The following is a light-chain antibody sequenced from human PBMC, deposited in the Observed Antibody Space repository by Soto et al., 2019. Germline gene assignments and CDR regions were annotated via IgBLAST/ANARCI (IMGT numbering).Light chain of an antibody. CDR1: QSISSY. CDR2: AAS. J-gene: IGKJ1*01. V-gene: IGKV1-39*01. Sequence: RMTQSPSSLSGSVGDRVTITCRASQSISSYLNWYQQKPGKAPKLLIYAASSLQSGVPSRFSGSGSGTDITLTISSLQPEDFATYYCQQSYSTPRTFGQGTKVEIK. CDR3: QQSYSTPRT.